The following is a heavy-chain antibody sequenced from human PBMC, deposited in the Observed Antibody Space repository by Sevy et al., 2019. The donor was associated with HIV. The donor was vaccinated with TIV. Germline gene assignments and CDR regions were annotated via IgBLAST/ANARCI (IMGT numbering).Heavy chain of an antibody. CDR1: GGSVSSGSYY. CDR2: IYYSGST. CDR3: ARDIVIRGNYPGGYYYYGMDV. V-gene: IGHV4-61*01. J-gene: IGHJ6*02. Sequence: SETLSLTCTVSGGSVSSGSYYWSWIRQPPGKGLEWIGYIYYSGSTNYNPSLKSRVTISVDTSKNQFSLKLGSVTAADTAVYYCARDIVIRGNYPGGYYYYGMDVWGQGTTVTVSS. D-gene: IGHD1-7*01.